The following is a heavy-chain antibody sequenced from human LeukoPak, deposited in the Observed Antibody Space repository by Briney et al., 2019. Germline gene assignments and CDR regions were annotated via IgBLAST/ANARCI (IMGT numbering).Heavy chain of an antibody. J-gene: IGHJ4*02. CDR3: ARSDDSSGYRPFDY. Sequence: SETLSLTCTVSGGSISSYYWSWIRQPAGKGLEWIGRIYTSGCTNYNPSLKSRVTISVDRSKNQFSLKLSSVTAADTAAYYCARSDDSSGYRPFDYWGQGTLVTVSS. CDR2: IYTSGCT. D-gene: IGHD3-22*01. V-gene: IGHV4-4*07. CDR1: GGSISSYY.